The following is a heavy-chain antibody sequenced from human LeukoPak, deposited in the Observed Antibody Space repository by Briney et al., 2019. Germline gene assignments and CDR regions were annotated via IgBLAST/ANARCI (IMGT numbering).Heavy chain of an antibody. J-gene: IGHJ4*02. CDR1: GYTFTNYG. CDR2: INPSGGST. CDR3: ARGIGDRFRLQHVIDY. V-gene: IGHV1-46*01. Sequence: ASVKVSCKASGYTFTNYGISWVRQAPGQGLEWMGIINPSGGSTSYAQKFQGRVTMTRDMSTSTVYMELSSLRSEDTAVYYCARGIGDRFRLQHVIDYWGQGTLVTVSS. D-gene: IGHD2-21*02.